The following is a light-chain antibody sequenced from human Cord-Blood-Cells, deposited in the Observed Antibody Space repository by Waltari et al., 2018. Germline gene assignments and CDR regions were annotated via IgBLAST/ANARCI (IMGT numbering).Light chain of an antibody. V-gene: IGLV2-23*03. Sequence: QSALTQPASVAGPPGKSITISCTGTSSDVGSYNLVSWYQQHPGKAPKLMIYEGSKRPSGVSNRFSGSKSGNTASLTISGLQAEDEADYYCCSYAGSSTFEVFGGGTKLTVL. J-gene: IGLJ2*01. CDR2: EGS. CDR1: SSDVGSYNL. CDR3: CSYAGSSTFEV.